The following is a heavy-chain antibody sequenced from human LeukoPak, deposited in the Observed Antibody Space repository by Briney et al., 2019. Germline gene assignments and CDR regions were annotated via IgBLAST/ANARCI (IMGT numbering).Heavy chain of an antibody. CDR1: GGSISSYY. D-gene: IGHD2-21*01. J-gene: IGHJ4*02. Sequence: SETLSLTCTVSGGSISSYYWSWIRQPPGKRLEWIGYIYYSGSTNYNPSLMSRVIISVDTSKNQFSLKVSSVTAADTAVYYCARHDSDRGVFFDSWGQGTLVTVSS. CDR2: IYYSGST. V-gene: IGHV4-59*08. CDR3: ARHDSDRGVFFDS.